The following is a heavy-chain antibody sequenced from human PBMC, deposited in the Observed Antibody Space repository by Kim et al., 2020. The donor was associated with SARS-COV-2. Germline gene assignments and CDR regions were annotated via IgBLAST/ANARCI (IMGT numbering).Heavy chain of an antibody. CDR3: ARGFGSPSYYGSGSYGEMYDY. CDR1: GGSFSGYY. J-gene: IGHJ4*02. Sequence: SETLSLTCAVYGGSFSGYYWSWIRQPPGKGLEWIGEINHSGSTNYNPSLKSRVTISVDTSKNQFSLKLSSVTAADTAVYYCARGFGSPSYYGSGSYGEMYDYWGQGTLVTVSS. CDR2: INHSGST. D-gene: IGHD3-10*01. V-gene: IGHV4-34*01.